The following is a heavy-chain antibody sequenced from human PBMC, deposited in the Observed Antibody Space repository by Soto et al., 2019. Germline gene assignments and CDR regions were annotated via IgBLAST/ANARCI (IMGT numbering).Heavy chain of an antibody. CDR3: ARGGAAPYYYSGMAL. J-gene: IGHJ6*01. CDR2: ISAYNGNT. CDR1: GYTFTSYG. Sequence: ASVKVSCKASGYTFTSYGISWVRQAPGQGLEWMGWISAYNGNTNYAQTFQDRVTMTTDTSTSTAYMELRSLRSDDTAVYYSARGGAAPYYYSGMALGGQGTPVTVSS. V-gene: IGHV1-18*01. D-gene: IGHD6-25*01.